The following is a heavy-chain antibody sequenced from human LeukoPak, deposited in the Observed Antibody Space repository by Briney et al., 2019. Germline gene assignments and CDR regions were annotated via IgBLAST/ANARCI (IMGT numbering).Heavy chain of an antibody. CDR2: IKQDDSEK. J-gene: IGHJ3*02. CDR1: GFTFGSCW. CDR3: ASGNWNDRAFDI. Sequence: GGSLRLSCVASGFTFGSCWMNWVRQAPGKGLEWVANIKQDDSEKYYVDSVKGRFTISRDNAKNSLYLQMNSLRADDKAVYYCASGNWNDRAFDIWGQGTMVAVSS. D-gene: IGHD1-20*01. V-gene: IGHV3-7*01.